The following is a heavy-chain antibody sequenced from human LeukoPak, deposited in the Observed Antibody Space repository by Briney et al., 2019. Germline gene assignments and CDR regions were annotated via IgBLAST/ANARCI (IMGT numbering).Heavy chain of an antibody. CDR3: SYGSGSYWPRSV. CDR2: TSGSGGGT. V-gene: IGHV3-23*01. J-gene: IGHJ6*02. Sequence: GGSLRLSCAASGFTFSSYAMSWVRQAPGKGLEWVSATSGSGGGTYYADSVKGRFTISRDNSKNTLYLQMNSLRAEDTAVYYCSYGSGSYWPRSVWGQGTTVTVSS. CDR1: GFTFSSYA. D-gene: IGHD3-10*01.